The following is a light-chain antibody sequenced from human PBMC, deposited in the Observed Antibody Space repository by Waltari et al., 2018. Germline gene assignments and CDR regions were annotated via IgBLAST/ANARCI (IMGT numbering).Light chain of an antibody. CDR3: QTGGHGTWV. J-gene: IGLJ3*02. CDR2: VNSDGSH. Sequence: QLVLTQSPSASASLGASVKLTCTLSSGHSSNVIAWLQQQPEKGPRYWMKVNSDGSHRKGDEIPDRFSGSSSGAERYLTISNLQSEDEADYYCQTGGHGTWVFGGGTKLTVL. V-gene: IGLV4-69*01. CDR1: SGHSSNV.